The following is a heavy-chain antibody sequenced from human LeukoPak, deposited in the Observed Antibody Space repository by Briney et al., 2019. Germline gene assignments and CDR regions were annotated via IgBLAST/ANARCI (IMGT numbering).Heavy chain of an antibody. D-gene: IGHD6-13*01. CDR1: GFTFSSYA. CDR3: AKDRIAASGFDS. CDR2: ISGSGGST. J-gene: IGHJ4*02. V-gene: IGHV3-23*01. Sequence: PGGSLRLSCAASGFTFSSYAMSWVRQAPGNGLEWVSAISGSGGSTYYADSVKGRFTISRDNSKNTLYLQMNSLRAEDTAVYYCAKDRIAASGFDSWGQGTLVTVSS.